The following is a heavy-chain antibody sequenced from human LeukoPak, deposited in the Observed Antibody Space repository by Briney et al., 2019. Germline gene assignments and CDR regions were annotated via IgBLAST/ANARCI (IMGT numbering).Heavy chain of an antibody. CDR1: GFTFSSYG. J-gene: IGHJ5*02. D-gene: IGHD3-10*01. Sequence: GGSLRLSCAASGFTFSSYGMHWVRQAPGKGLEWVAVISYDRSNKYYADSVKGRFTISRDNSKNTLYLQMNSLRAEDTAVYYCAKDFLVPITMVRGDLGFDPWGQGTLVTVSS. V-gene: IGHV3-30*18. CDR2: ISYDRSNK. CDR3: AKDFLVPITMVRGDLGFDP.